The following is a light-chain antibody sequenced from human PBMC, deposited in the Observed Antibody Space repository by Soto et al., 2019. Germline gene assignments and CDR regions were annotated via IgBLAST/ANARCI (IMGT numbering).Light chain of an antibody. J-gene: IGLJ1*01. V-gene: IGLV1-51*02. CDR2: ENN. CDR1: SSNIGNNY. Sequence: QSVLTQPPSVSAAPGQRVTISCSGCSSNIGNNYVSWYQQLPGTAPKLLIYENNKRPSGIPDRFSGSKSGTSAILAITGLQTRDEADYYCGTWDSSLRTGGVFGTVTKLTVL. CDR3: GTWDSSLRTGGV.